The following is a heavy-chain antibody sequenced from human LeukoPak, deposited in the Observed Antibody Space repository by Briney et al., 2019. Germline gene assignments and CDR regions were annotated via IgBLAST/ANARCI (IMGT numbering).Heavy chain of an antibody. CDR1: GYTLTELS. J-gene: IGHJ3*02. Sequence: ASVKVSCKVSGYTLTELSMHWVRQAPGKGLEWVGGFDPEDGETIYAQKFQGSVTMTADTYTDTAYMELSSLRSEDTAVYYCATDYCSGGSCYVGAFDIWGQGTMVTVSS. CDR2: FDPEDGET. V-gene: IGHV1-24*01. CDR3: ATDYCSGGSCYVGAFDI. D-gene: IGHD2-15*01.